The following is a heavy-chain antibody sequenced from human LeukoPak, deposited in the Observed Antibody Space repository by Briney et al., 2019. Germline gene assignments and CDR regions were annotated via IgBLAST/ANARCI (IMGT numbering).Heavy chain of an antibody. CDR1: GFTFSNYA. Sequence: GGSLRLSCAASGFTFSNYAMSWVRQAPGKGLEWVSTISGGGITTYYADSAKGRFTISRDNSKNTMFLQMNSLRADDTAVYYCAKGVAVASPYYFDYWGQGTLVTVSS. CDR2: ISGGGITT. V-gene: IGHV3-23*01. D-gene: IGHD6-19*01. CDR3: AKGVAVASPYYFDY. J-gene: IGHJ4*02.